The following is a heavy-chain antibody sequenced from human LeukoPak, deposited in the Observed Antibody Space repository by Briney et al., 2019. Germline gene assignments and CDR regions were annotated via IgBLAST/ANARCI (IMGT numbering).Heavy chain of an antibody. CDR3: ARRRVGDLTVGSDTWFDP. J-gene: IGHJ5*02. CDR2: IYYSGST. V-gene: IGHV4-59*08. Sequence: SETLSLTCTVSGGSISSYYWSWIRQPPGKGLEWIGYIYYSGSTNYNPSLKSRVTISVDTSKNQFSLKLYSVTASDTAVYYCARRRVGDLTVGSDTWFDPWGQGALVTVSS. CDR1: GGSISSYY. D-gene: IGHD2-15*01.